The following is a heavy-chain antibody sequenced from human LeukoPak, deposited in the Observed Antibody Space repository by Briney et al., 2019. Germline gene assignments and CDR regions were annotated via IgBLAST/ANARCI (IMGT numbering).Heavy chain of an antibody. CDR1: AYTFTGYY. V-gene: IGHV1-2*02. CDR2: INPKSGGT. J-gene: IGHJ6*03. CDR3: ARGGPVQMLIYFYFYMDV. Sequence: GASVKVSCKASAYTFTGYYMHWVRQAPGQGLEWMGWINPKSGGTNYAQKFQGRVTMTRDTSISTAFMELSSLRSDDTAVYYCARGGPVQMLIYFYFYMDVWGKGTTVTISS. D-gene: IGHD2-2*01.